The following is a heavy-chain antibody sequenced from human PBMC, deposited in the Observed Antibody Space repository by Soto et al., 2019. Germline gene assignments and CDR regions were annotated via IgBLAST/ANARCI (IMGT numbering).Heavy chain of an antibody. J-gene: IGHJ4*02. D-gene: IGHD1-20*01. CDR2: IWYDGTTK. V-gene: IGHV3-33*01. CDR3: VRDKVTRYVDY. Sequence: QVQLVESGGGVVQPGRSLRLSCAASGFAFSGYAMHWVRQAPGKGLEWVAIIWYDGTTKYYADSVKGRFTISRDNSKNTLDLQMNSLRAEDTAVYYCVRDKVTRYVDYWGQGTLVTVSS. CDR1: GFAFSGYA.